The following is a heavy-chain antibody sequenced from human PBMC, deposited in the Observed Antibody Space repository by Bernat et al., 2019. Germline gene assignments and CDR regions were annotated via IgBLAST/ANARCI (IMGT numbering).Heavy chain of an antibody. CDR1: GFTFSTYA. CDR2: FRGRGGAT. CDR3: AKGRGSGWYSFDY. J-gene: IGHJ4*02. Sequence: EVQLLESGGDLVQPGGSLRLSCAASGFTFSTYAMSWVRQAPGRGLEWVSSFRGRGGATYDAAPEKGRFTISRDNAKNPLYLQMNSLRAGDTAVYYCAKGRGSGWYSFDYWGQGTLVTVPS. D-gene: IGHD6-19*01. V-gene: IGHV3-23*01.